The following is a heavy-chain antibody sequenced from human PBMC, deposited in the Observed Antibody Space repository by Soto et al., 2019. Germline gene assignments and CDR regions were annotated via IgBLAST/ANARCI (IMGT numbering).Heavy chain of an antibody. D-gene: IGHD4-17*01. CDR2: ISWNSGNL. V-gene: IGHV3-9*01. CDR1: GFTFDDYA. J-gene: IGHJ4*02. CDR3: AKGASTTVFAFNDY. Sequence: EVQLVESGGGLVQPGRSLRLSCAASGFTFDDYAMHWVRQGPGKGLEWVSSISWNSGNLGYADSVKGRFTISRDNAKNSLYLQMNSLRAEDTALYYCAKGASTTVFAFNDYWCQGTLVTVSS.